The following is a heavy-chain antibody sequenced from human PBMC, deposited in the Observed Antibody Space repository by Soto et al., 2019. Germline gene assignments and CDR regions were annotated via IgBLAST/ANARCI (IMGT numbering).Heavy chain of an antibody. J-gene: IGHJ4*02. CDR3: ARAGHNILTFAF. CDR1: GYTLTNYY. V-gene: IGHV1-46*01. D-gene: IGHD3-9*01. Sequence: ASVKVSCKASGYTLTNYYLHWVRQAPGQGLEWVGMINPSGDAATLAEKFQGRVTLTRDTSTSTEYMELRRLRYEDTATYYCARAGHNILTFAFWGQGDGFTVSS. CDR2: INPSGDAA.